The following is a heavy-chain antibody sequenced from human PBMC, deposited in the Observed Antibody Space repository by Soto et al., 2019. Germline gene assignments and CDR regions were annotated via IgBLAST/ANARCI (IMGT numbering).Heavy chain of an antibody. Sequence: ASVKVSCKASGGTFSSYTISWVRQAPGQGLEWMGWIIAYNGNTNYAQKLQGRVTMTTDTSTSTAYMELRSLRSDDTAVYYCARGFPPDAFDIWGQGTMVTVSS. CDR1: GGTFSSYT. V-gene: IGHV1-18*01. CDR3: ARGFPPDAFDI. CDR2: IIAYNGNT. J-gene: IGHJ3*02.